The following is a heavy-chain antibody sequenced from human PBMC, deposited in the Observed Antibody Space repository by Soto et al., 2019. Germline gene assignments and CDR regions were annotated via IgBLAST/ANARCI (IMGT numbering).Heavy chain of an antibody. CDR3: AKGDDILTGYDPFDY. Sequence: EVQLLESGGGLVQPGGSLRLSCAASGFTFSSYAMSWVRKSPGKGLDLVSAISGSGGSTYYADSVKGRFTISRDNSKNTLYLQMNSLRAEDTAVYYCAKGDDILTGYDPFDYWGQGTLVTVSS. J-gene: IGHJ4*02. CDR2: ISGSGGST. CDR1: GFTFSSYA. V-gene: IGHV3-23*01. D-gene: IGHD3-9*01.